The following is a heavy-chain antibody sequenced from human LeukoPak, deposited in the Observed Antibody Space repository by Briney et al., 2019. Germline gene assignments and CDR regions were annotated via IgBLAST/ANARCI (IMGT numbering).Heavy chain of an antibody. CDR1: GGSFSGYY. J-gene: IGHJ5*02. CDR2: INHSGST. V-gene: IGHV4-34*01. CDR3: ARSEGYSGYEGFDP. D-gene: IGHD5-12*01. Sequence: PSETLSLTCAVYGGSFSGYYWSWIRQPPGKGLEWIGEINHSGSTNYNPSLKSRVTISVDTSKNQFSLKLSSVIAADTAVYYCARSEGYSGYEGFDPWGQGTLVTVSS.